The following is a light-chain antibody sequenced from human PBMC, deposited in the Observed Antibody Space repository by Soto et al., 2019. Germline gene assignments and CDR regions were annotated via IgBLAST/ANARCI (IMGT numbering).Light chain of an antibody. CDR3: THGYSTTPFA. Sequence: DIQMTQSPSSLSASVGDRVTITCRASQSISSYLNWYQQKPGKAPKLLIYAASSLQSGVPSRFSGRGYGTDSIHPISSLQPEDFATYYWTHGYSTTPFAFGPGTKVD. J-gene: IGKJ3*01. CDR2: AAS. CDR1: QSISSY. V-gene: IGKV1-39*01.